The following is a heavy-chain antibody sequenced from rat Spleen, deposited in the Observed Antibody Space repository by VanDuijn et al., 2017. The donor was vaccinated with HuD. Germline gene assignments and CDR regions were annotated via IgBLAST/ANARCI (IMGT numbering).Heavy chain of an antibody. J-gene: IGHJ1*01. D-gene: IGHD1-10*01. Sequence: EVQLQESGPGLVKPSQSLSLTCSVTGYSITSTYWGWIRKFPGNKMEWMGYISYSGSTSYNPSLKSRISITRDTSKNQFFLQLNSVTTEDTATYYCARYNIYWYFDFWGPGTMVTVSS. CDR2: ISYSGST. CDR3: ARYNIYWYFDF. CDR1: GYSITSTY. V-gene: IGHV3-1*01.